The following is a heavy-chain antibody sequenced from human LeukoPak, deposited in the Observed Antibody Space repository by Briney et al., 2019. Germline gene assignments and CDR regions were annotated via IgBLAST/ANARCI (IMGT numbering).Heavy chain of an antibody. D-gene: IGHD4-11*01. CDR3: ARHVYGRATVTRSLLDY. CDR2: IYHSGST. Sequence: SETLSLTCTVSGGSISSGGYYWSWIRQPPGKGLEWIGYIYHSGSTYYNPSLKSRVTISVDTSKNQFSLKLSSVTAADTAVYYCARHVYGRATVTRSLLDYWGQGTLVTVSS. CDR1: GGSISSGGYY. V-gene: IGHV4-30-2*01. J-gene: IGHJ4*02.